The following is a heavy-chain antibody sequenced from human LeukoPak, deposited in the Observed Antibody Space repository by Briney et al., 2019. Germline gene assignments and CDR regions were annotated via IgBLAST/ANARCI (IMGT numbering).Heavy chain of an antibody. V-gene: IGHV3-23*01. D-gene: IGHD3-16*01. J-gene: IGHJ4*02. CDR1: GFTFSSYG. Sequence: GGSLRLSCAASGFTFSSYGMSWVRQAPGKGLEWVSGIRGSGVSTSYADSVKGRFTISRDNSKNFLYLFMNNLRAEDTGVYYCAVLGGKLLWRIDYRGQGTRVTVSS. CDR3: AVLGGKLLWRIDY. CDR2: IRGSGVST.